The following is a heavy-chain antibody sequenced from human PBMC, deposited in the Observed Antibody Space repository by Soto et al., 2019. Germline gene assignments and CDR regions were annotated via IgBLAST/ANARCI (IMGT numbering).Heavy chain of an antibody. CDR3: ARAKTGTTHDAFDI. J-gene: IGHJ3*02. V-gene: IGHV4-31*03. CDR2: IYYSGST. Sequence: SETLSLTCTVSGGSISSGGYYWSWIRQHPGKGLEWIGYIYYSGSTYYNPSLKSRVTISVDTSKNQFSLKLSSVTAADTAVYYCARAKTGTTHDAFDIWGQGTMVTVSS. CDR1: GGSISSGGYY. D-gene: IGHD1-1*01.